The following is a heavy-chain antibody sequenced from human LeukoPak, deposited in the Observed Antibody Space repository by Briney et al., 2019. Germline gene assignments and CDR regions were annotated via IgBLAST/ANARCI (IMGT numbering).Heavy chain of an antibody. V-gene: IGHV4-31*03. Sequence: SETLSLTCTVSGGSISSSSYYWGWIRQPPGKGLEWIGYIYYSGSTYYNPSLKSRVTISVDTSKNQFSLKLSSVTAADTAVYYCARDSGGDYFFYFDYWGQGTLVTVSS. CDR2: IYYSGST. CDR3: ARDSGGDYFFYFDY. CDR1: GGSISSSSYY. D-gene: IGHD2-21*02. J-gene: IGHJ4*02.